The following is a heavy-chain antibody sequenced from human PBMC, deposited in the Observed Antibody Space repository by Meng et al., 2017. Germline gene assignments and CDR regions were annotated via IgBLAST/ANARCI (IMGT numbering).Heavy chain of an antibody. CDR1: GGSVSSGSYY. J-gene: IGHJ6*02. D-gene: IGHD4-23*01. CDR3: ARGVLIFYGSMSQYYYGMDV. CDR2: IYYSGST. Sequence: SETQSLTCTVSGGSVSSGSYYWSWIRQPPGKGLEWIGYIYYSGSTNYNPSLKSRVTISVDTSKNQFSLKLSSVTAADTAVYYCARGVLIFYGSMSQYYYGMDVWGQGTTVTVSS. V-gene: IGHV4-61*01.